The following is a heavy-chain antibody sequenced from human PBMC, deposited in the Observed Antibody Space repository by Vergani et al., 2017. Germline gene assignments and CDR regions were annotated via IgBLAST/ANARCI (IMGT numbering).Heavy chain of an antibody. J-gene: IGHJ6*02. CDR3: ARNRAPQVLWGAMDV. CDR1: GYTFTSYY. CDR2: INPSGGST. V-gene: IGHV1-46*03. Sequence: QVQLVQSGAEVKKPGASVKVSCKASGYTFTSYYMHWVRQAPGQGLEWMGIINPSGGSTSYAQKFQGRVTMTRDTSTSTVYMELSSLRSEDTAGYYCARNRAPQVLWGAMDVWGQGTTVTVSS. D-gene: IGHD7-27*01.